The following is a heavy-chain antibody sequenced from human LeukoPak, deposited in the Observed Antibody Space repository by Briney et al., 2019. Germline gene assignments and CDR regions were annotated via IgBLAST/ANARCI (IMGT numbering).Heavy chain of an antibody. J-gene: IGHJ4*02. CDR2: INHSGST. CDR1: GGSFSGYY. V-gene: IGHV4-34*01. D-gene: IGHD3-16*02. CDR3: AGGLFVVTFGGVIVTKHFDY. Sequence: SETLSLTCAVYGGSFSGYYWSWIRQPPGKGLEWIGEINHSGSTNYNPSLKSRVTISVGTFKNQFSLKLSSVTAADTAVYYCAGGLFVVTFGGVIVTKHFDYWGQGTLVTVSS.